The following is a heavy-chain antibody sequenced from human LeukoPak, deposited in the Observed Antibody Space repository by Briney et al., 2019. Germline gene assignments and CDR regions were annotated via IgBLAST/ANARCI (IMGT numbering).Heavy chain of an antibody. J-gene: IGHJ4*02. D-gene: IGHD2-15*01. CDR2: IIPTLNTS. Sequence: SVKVSCKASGGTFSSYAITWVRQAPGQGLEWMGGIIPTLNTSNYAQKFQGRVTMTADKSTSTAYMELNRLRFEDTAMYYCARGGGPGSGLDYWGQGTLVTVSS. CDR1: GGTFSSYA. CDR3: ARGGGPGSGLDY. V-gene: IGHV1-69*06.